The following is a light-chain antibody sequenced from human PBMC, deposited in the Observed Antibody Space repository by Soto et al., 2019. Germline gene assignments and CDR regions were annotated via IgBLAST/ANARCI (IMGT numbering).Light chain of an antibody. CDR2: EVS. CDR1: SSDVGRYNY. CDR3: SSYTSSSTLV. Sequence: QSVLTQPASVSGSPGQSITISCSGTSSDVGRYNYVSWYQQHPGTAPKLMIYEVSNRPSGVSNRFSGSKSGDTASLTISGLQAEDEADYYCSSYTSSSTLVFGTGNKGTVL. V-gene: IGLV2-14*01. J-gene: IGLJ1*01.